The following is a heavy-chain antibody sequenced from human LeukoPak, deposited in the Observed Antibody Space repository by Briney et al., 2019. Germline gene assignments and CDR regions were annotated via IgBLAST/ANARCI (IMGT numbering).Heavy chain of an antibody. CDR2: INPFAGDT. J-gene: IGHJ4*02. Sequence: ASVKVSCKASGHTFSRSYMHWVRQAPGQGLEWMGIINPFAGDTNYAQKFQGRVTMTRDTSTSTVSMELNSLRSEDTALYYCARSDLLTGSPLFYWGQGTLVTVSS. V-gene: IGHV1-46*01. CDR1: GHTFSRSY. D-gene: IGHD3-9*01. CDR3: ARSDLLTGSPLFY.